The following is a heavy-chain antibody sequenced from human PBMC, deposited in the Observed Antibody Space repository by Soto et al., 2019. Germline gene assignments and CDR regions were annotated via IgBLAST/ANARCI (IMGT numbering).Heavy chain of an antibody. Sequence: EEQLVESGGNLVQPGGSLRLSCAASGFTFSSYDMHWVRQATGKGLEWDSAIGTAGDTYYSGSVKGRFSVSRENVKNSLYLQMNSLRAGDTAVYYCARGGDCSKTSCYWARLYYGLDVWGQGTTVTASS. J-gene: IGHJ6*02. CDR3: ARGGDCSKTSCYWARLYYGLDV. D-gene: IGHD2-2*01. CDR2: IGTAGDT. CDR1: GFTFSSYD. V-gene: IGHV3-13*01.